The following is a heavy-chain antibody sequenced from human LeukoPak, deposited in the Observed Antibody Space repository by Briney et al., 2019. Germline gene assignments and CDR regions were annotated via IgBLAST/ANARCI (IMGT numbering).Heavy chain of an antibody. Sequence: AASVKVSCKASGYIFTGYYMHWVRQAPGQGLEWMGWINPNSGGTNYAQKFQGRVTMTRDTSISTAYMELSRLRSDDTAVYYCARIRRVSGSYFDYWGQGTLVTVSS. CDR1: GYIFTGYY. CDR2: INPNSGGT. V-gene: IGHV1-2*02. J-gene: IGHJ4*02. D-gene: IGHD1-26*01. CDR3: ARIRRVSGSYFDY.